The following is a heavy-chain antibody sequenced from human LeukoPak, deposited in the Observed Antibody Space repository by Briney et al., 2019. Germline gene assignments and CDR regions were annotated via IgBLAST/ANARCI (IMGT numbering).Heavy chain of an antibody. CDR1: GYTFTGYY. V-gene: IGHV1-2*02. D-gene: IGHD1-14*01. J-gene: IGHJ3*02. Sequence: ASVKVSCKASGYTFTGYYMHWVRQAPGQGLEWMGWINPNSGGTNYAQKFQGRVTMTRDTSISTAYMELSRLRSEDTAVYYCATANGFPPPHWAFDIWGQGTMVTVSS. CDR2: INPNSGGT. CDR3: ATANGFPPPHWAFDI.